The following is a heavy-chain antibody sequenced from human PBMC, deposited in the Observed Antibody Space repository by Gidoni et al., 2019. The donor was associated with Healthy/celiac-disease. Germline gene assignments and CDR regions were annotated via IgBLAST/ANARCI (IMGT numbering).Heavy chain of an antibody. CDR2: IIHSGST. V-gene: IGHV4-34*01. Sequence: QVQLQQWGAGLLKPAETLSLTCAGEGGAFRGYYGSWIRQPPGKGLEWIGEIIHSGSTNYNPSLKSRVTISVDTSTNQFSLKLSSVTAAVTAVYYCARGYRGRYSSFRVRAVYFDYWGQGTLVTVSS. CDR1: GGAFRGYY. CDR3: ARGYRGRYSSFRVRAVYFDY. J-gene: IGHJ4*02. D-gene: IGHD1-26*01.